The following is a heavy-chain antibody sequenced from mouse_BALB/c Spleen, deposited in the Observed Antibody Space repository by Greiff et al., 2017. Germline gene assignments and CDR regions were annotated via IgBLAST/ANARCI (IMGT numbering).Heavy chain of an antibody. CDR3: AREGDDHYFDY. J-gene: IGHJ2*01. D-gene: IGHD2-3*01. Sequence: VQLQESGAELAIPGASVKMSCKASGYTFTSYTMHWVKQRPGQGLEWIGYINPSSGYTNYNQKFKDKATLTADKSSSTTYMQLSSLTSEDPAVYYCAREGDDHYFDYWGQGTTLTVSS. CDR1: GYTFTSYT. CDR2: INPSSGYT. V-gene: IGHV1-4*01.